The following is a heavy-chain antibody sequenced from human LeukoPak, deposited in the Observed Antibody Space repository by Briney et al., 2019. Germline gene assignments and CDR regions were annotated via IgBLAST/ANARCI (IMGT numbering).Heavy chain of an antibody. CDR1: GGSFSNYY. Sequence: PSETLSLTCAVYGGSFSNYYWSWIRQPPGKGLEWIGEINHSGSTNYNPSLKSRVTISVDTSKNQFSLKLSSVTAADTAVYYCARTLRNWFDPWGQGTLVTVSS. CDR3: ARTLRNWFDP. CDR2: INHSGST. D-gene: IGHD3-16*01. J-gene: IGHJ5*02. V-gene: IGHV4-34*01.